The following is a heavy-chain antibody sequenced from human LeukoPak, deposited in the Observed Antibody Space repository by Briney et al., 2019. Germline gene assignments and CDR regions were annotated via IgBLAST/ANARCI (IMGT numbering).Heavy chain of an antibody. CDR3: ARVPSLKTYDSSGYRDY. Sequence: GASVKVSCKASGYTFTSYGISWVRQAPGQGLEWMGWISAYNGNTNYAQKLQGRVTMTTDTSTSTAYMELRSLRSDDTAVYYCARVPSLKTYDSSGYRDYWGLGTLVTVSS. J-gene: IGHJ4*02. CDR2: ISAYNGNT. V-gene: IGHV1-18*01. CDR1: GYTFTSYG. D-gene: IGHD3-22*01.